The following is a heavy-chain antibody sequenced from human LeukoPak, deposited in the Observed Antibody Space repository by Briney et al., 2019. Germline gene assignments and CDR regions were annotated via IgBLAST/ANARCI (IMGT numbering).Heavy chain of an antibody. D-gene: IGHD2-2*01. Sequence: PSETLSLTCAVYGGSFSGYYWSWIRQPPGKGLEWIGEINHSGSTNYNPSLKSRVTISVDTSKNQFSLKLSSVTAADTAVYYCARVSGSLYCSSTRCYPHFAYWGQGTLVTVSS. J-gene: IGHJ4*02. CDR2: INHSGST. CDR1: GGSFSGYY. V-gene: IGHV4-34*01. CDR3: ARVSGSLYCSSTRCYPHFAY.